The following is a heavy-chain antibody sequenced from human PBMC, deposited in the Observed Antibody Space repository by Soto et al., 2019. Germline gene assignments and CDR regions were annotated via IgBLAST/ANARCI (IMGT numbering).Heavy chain of an antibody. D-gene: IGHD1-26*01. CDR1: GYTFTDYF. Sequence: QVQLVQSGAEVKKPGASVKVSCKASGYTFTDYFFHWVRQAPGQGLEWMGWINPNSGGTDSAQKFQGWVTMTRDTSISTAYLELNRLRSDDTAVYYCASSRRMGIQFGFDYWGQGTLVTVSS. J-gene: IGHJ4*02. CDR3: ASSRRMGIQFGFDY. CDR2: INPNSGGT. V-gene: IGHV1-2*04.